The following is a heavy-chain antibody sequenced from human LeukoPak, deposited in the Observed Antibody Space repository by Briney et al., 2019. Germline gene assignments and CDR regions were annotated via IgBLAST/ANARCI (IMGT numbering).Heavy chain of an antibody. D-gene: IGHD6-19*01. Sequence: GGSLRLSCAASGFTFSSNWMSWVRQAPGKGLEWVANIKQDGSEKYYVDSVKGRFTISRDNAKNSLYLQMNSLRAEDTAVYYCARASYDRSYSSGWSIYYYYMDVWGKGTTVTVSS. V-gene: IGHV3-7*03. J-gene: IGHJ6*03. CDR3: ARASYDRSYSSGWSIYYYYMDV. CDR2: IKQDGSEK. CDR1: GFTFSSNW.